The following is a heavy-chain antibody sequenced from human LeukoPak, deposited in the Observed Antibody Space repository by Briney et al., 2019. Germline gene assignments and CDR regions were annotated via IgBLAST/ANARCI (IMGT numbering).Heavy chain of an antibody. Sequence: PGGSLRLSCAASGFTFSDYYMSWIRQAPGKGLEWVSYISSSGSTIYYADSVKGRFTISRDNAKNSLYLQMNSPRAEDTAVYYCARDMEMAANMAFDYWGQGALVTVSS. V-gene: IGHV3-11*01. CDR3: ARDMEMAANMAFDY. CDR2: ISSSGSTI. J-gene: IGHJ4*02. CDR1: GFTFSDYY. D-gene: IGHD5-24*01.